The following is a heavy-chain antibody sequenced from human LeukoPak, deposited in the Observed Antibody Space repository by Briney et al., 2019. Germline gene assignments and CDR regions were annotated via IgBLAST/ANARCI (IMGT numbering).Heavy chain of an antibody. CDR1: GFTFSSYS. V-gene: IGHV3-21*01. D-gene: IGHD6-19*01. CDR3: ARDLGIAVAFNFGAFDI. Sequence: GGSLRLSCAASGFTFSSYSMNWVRQAPGKGLEWVSSISSSSSYIYYADSGMGRFSISRDNAKNSLYLQMNSLRAEDTAVYYCARDLGIAVAFNFGAFDIWGQGTMVTVSS. CDR2: ISSSSSYI. J-gene: IGHJ3*02.